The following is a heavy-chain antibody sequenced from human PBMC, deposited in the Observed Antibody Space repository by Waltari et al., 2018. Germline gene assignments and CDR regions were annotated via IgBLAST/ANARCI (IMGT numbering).Heavy chain of an antibody. Sequence: EVHLLESGGGLVQPGGSLRLSCSTSGFPFSAYAMNWVRQAPGRGLQYVSTISDTGFSTYYADSVKGRFIISRDNSKNTVSLQMNDLRAEDTAIYYCARNNSDWSIDHWGQGTLVTISS. CDR2: ISDTGFST. CDR1: GFPFSAYA. D-gene: IGHD3-9*01. J-gene: IGHJ4*02. CDR3: ARNNSDWSIDH. V-gene: IGHV3-23*01.